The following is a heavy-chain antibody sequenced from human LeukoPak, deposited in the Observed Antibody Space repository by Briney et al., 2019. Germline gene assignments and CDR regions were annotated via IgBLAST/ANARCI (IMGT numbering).Heavy chain of an antibody. D-gene: IGHD4-17*01. Sequence: ASVKVSCKASGYTFTGYYMHWVRQAPGQALEWMGWINPNSGSANYAQKFQGRITMTRDTSISTAYMEVSRLRSDDTAVYYCARDYGDYENWFDPWGQGTLVTVSS. V-gene: IGHV1-2*02. CDR2: INPNSGSA. CDR3: ARDYGDYENWFDP. CDR1: GYTFTGYY. J-gene: IGHJ5*02.